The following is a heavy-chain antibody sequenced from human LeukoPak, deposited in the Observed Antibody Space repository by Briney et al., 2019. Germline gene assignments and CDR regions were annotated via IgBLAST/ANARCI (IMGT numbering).Heavy chain of an antibody. CDR1: GGSISSYH. CDR2: IYYSGST. D-gene: IGHD3-16*01. Sequence: PSETLSLTCTVSGGSISSYHWSWLRQPPGKGLEGRGYIYYSGSTNYNTSLKSRVTISVDTSKNQFSLKLSSVTAADTALYYCVREEVVGGGIDSWGPGTPVTASP. CDR3: VREEVVGGGIDS. J-gene: IGHJ4*02. V-gene: IGHV4-59*01.